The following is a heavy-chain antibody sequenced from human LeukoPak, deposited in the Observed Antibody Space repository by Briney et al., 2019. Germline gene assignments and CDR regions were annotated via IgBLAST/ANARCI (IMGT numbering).Heavy chain of an antibody. CDR3: ARDPNWGYGWFDP. J-gene: IGHJ5*02. CDR1: GFAFSSYA. Sequence: GGSLRLSCTASGFAFSSYAMTWVRQAPGKGLEWVSYISSSGSTISYADSVKGRFTISRDNAKKSLYLQMNSLRAEDTAVYYCARDPNWGYGWFDPWGQGTLVTVSS. CDR2: ISSSGSTI. D-gene: IGHD7-27*01. V-gene: IGHV3-48*01.